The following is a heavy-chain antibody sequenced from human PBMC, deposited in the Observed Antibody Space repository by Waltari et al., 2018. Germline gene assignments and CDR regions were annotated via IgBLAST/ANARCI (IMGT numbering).Heavy chain of an antibody. CDR3: ARDWYSSSWTTNWFDP. J-gene: IGHJ5*02. CDR1: GGSISSSSSS. CDR2: IYYSGST. D-gene: IGHD6-13*01. V-gene: IGHV4-39*07. Sequence: QLQLQESGPGLVKPSETLSLTCTVPGGSISSSSSSWGWIRTPPGKGLEWIGSIYYSGSTYYNPSLKSRVTISVDTSKNQFSLKLSSVTAADTAVYYCARDWYSSSWTTNWFDPWGQGTLVTVSS.